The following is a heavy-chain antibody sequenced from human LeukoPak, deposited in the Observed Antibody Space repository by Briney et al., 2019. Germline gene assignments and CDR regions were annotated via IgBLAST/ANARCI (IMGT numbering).Heavy chain of an antibody. J-gene: IGHJ4*02. CDR2: ISYNGSSK. Sequence: GGSLRLSCAASGFTFSNYAMHWVRQAPGKGLDWVAVISYNGSSKYYADSVKGRFTISRDNSKNTVYLQMNSLRVEDTAVYYCASGYCTSDACYTGGFDYWGQGTLVTVSS. CDR1: GFTFSNYA. V-gene: IGHV3-30-3*01. D-gene: IGHD2-8*01. CDR3: ASGYCTSDACYTGGFDY.